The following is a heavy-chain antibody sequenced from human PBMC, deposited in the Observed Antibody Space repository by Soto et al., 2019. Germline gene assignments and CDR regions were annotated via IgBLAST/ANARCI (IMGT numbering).Heavy chain of an antibody. CDR3: AREAHGSGWYTLLDY. D-gene: IGHD6-19*01. CDR1: GGSISSYY. V-gene: IGHV4-4*07. Sequence: SETLSLTCTGSGGSISSYYWSWIRQPAGKGLEWIGRIYTSGSTNYNPSLKSRVTMSVDTSKNQFSLKLSSVTAADTAVYYCAREAHGSGWYTLLDYWGQGTPVIVSS. J-gene: IGHJ4*02. CDR2: IYTSGST.